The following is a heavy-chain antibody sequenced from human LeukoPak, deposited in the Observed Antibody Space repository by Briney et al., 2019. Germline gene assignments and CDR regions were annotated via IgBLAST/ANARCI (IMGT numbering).Heavy chain of an antibody. CDR1: GYSFSEYH. CDR3: ARDSYGPDF. Sequence: ASVKVSCMTFGYSFSEYHVHWVRQAPGQGLEWMGKITPSDGSTTYAQNFQYRVTMTRDTSSSTVYMQLSSLRSEDTAVYYCARDSYGPDFWGQGTLVTVSS. J-gene: IGHJ4*02. CDR2: ITPSDGST. V-gene: IGHV1-46*01. D-gene: IGHD5-18*01.